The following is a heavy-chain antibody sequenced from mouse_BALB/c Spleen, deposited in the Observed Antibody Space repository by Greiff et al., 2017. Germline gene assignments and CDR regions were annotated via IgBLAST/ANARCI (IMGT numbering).Heavy chain of an antibody. J-gene: IGHJ1*01. CDR1: GYTFTSYV. CDR3: AHDGYSYWYFDV. CDR2: INPYNDGT. V-gene: IGHV1-14*01. Sequence: VQLKESGPELVKPGASVKMSCKASGYTFTSYVMHWVKQKPGQGLEWIGYINPYNDGTKYNEKFKGKATLTSDKSSSTAYMELSSLTSEDSAVYYCAHDGYSYWYFDVWGAGTTVTVSS. D-gene: IGHD2-3*01.